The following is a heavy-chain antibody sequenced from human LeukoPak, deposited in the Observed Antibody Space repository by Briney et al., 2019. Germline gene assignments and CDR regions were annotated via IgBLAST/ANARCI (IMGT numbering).Heavy chain of an antibody. CDR1: GFSFSSSS. CDR3: ARDSGWGSGSWFDP. J-gene: IGHJ5*02. Sequence: AASVKVSCKASGFSFSSSSMQWVRQARGQRLEWIGWLAVGSGNTNYAQKFQGRVTITRDMSTSTAYMELSSLRSEDTALYYCARDSGWGSGSWFDPWGQGTLVTVSS. D-gene: IGHD7-27*01. V-gene: IGHV1-58*02. CDR2: LAVGSGNT.